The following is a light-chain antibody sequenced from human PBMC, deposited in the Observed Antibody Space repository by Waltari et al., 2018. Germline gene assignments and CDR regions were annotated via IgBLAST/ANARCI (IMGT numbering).Light chain of an antibody. J-gene: IGKJ3*01. CDR1: QRINSF. CDR3: QQGYDTPT. V-gene: IGKV1-39*01. CDR2: TAN. Sequence: DIQMTQFPSSLSASVGDRVTITCRASQRINSFLNWYQQKPGEAPKVLISTANTLESGVPSRFSGSGYGTEYTLTISSLQPEDFATYYCQQGYDTPTFGPGTKVDIK.